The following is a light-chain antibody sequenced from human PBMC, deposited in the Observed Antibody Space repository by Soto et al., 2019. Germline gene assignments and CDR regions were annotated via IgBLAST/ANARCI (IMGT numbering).Light chain of an antibody. J-gene: IGKJ5*01. CDR2: AAS. CDR1: QGISSY. V-gene: IGKV1-9*01. Sequence: DVQLTQSPSFLSASVGARVPITCRARQGISSYLAWYQQKPGKAPKLLIYAASTLQRGVPSRFSGSGSRTEFTLTIADLQPDDFGTYYCQQSLTMPITFGHGTRLEIK. CDR3: QQSLTMPIT.